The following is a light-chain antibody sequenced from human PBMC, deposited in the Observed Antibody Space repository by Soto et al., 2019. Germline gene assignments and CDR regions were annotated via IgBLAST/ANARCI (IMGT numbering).Light chain of an antibody. CDR2: GNS. CDR3: QSYDSSLSGWV. V-gene: IGLV1-40*01. CDR1: SSNIGAGYD. Sequence: QSVLTQPPSVSGAPGQRVTISCTGSSSNIGAGYDVHWYQQLPGTAPKLLIYGNSHRPSGVPDRFSGSKSGTSASLAITGLQAEDEADDYCQSYDSSLSGWVFGGGTKLTVL. J-gene: IGLJ3*02.